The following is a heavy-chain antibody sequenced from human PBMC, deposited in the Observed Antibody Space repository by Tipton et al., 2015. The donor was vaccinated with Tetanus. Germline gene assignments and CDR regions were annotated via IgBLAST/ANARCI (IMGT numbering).Heavy chain of an antibody. CDR1: GFIFSSYG. CDR2: SWYDGTDK. V-gene: IGHV3-33*01. Sequence: GFIFSSYGIHWVRQAPGKGLEWVAVSWYDGTDKYYADSVKGRFTISRDNSKNTLYLQMNSLRAEDTAVYYCAREADCSGGSCFSGDFDNWGQGTQVTVSS. CDR3: AREADCSGGSCFSGDFDN. J-gene: IGHJ4*02. D-gene: IGHD2-15*01.